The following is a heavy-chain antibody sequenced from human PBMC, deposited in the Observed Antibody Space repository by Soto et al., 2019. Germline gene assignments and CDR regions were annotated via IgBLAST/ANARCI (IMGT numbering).Heavy chain of an antibody. CDR3: ARLHCNSPNCVPLDP. V-gene: IGHV4-39*01. CDR1: GGSISSVSYY. D-gene: IGHD2-2*01. Sequence: QLQLQESGPGLVKPSETLSLTCSVSGGSISSVSYYWGWIRQPPGKGLEWNGSIYYSGSAYYSPSLKSRVTMSVDTSKNQLSLELRSVTAADTAVYYCARLHCNSPNCVPLDPWGQGTLVTVSS. J-gene: IGHJ5*02. CDR2: IYYSGSA.